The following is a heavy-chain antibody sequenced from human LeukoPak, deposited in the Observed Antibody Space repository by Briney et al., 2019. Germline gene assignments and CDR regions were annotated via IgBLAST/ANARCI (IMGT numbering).Heavy chain of an antibody. V-gene: IGHV3-23*01. CDR2: ISSGGVGT. CDR3: AKDRRTTLYGEFDY. Sequence: GGSLRLSCAASGLTFSSYAMSWVRQAPGKGREWVSGISSGGVGTNYADSVKGRFTVSRDNSKNTLYLQMNSLRAEDTAVYYCAKDRRTTLYGEFDYWGQGALVTVSS. D-gene: IGHD3-3*01. CDR1: GLTFSSYA. J-gene: IGHJ4*02.